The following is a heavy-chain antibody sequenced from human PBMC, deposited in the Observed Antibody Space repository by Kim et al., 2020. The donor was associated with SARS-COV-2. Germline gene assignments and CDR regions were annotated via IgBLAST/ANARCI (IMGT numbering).Heavy chain of an antibody. Sequence: GGSLRLSCAASGFTFSTYSMTWVRQAPGKGLEWVSYISGSSTIIYYADSVKGRFTISRDNVKNSLYLQMNSLRDEDTALYYCALDSGVAGAACYWGQGT. J-gene: IGHJ4*02. CDR1: GFTFSTYS. D-gene: IGHD2-15*01. CDR2: ISGSSTII. V-gene: IGHV3-48*02. CDR3: ALDSGVAGAACY.